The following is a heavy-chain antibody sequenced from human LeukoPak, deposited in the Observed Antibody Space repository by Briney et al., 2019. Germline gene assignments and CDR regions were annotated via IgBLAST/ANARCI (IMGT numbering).Heavy chain of an antibody. CDR1: GFTFSSYD. CDR2: IGTAGDT. J-gene: IGHJ6*03. CDR3: ARGGTGYSSGWYPYYYYMDV. V-gene: IGHV3-13*01. Sequence: GGSLRLSCAASGFTFSSYDMHWVRQATGKGLEWVSAIGTAGDTYYPGSVKGRFTISRENAKNSLYLQMNSLRAGDTAVYYCARGGTGYSSGWYPYYYYMDVWGKGTTVTVSS. D-gene: IGHD6-19*01.